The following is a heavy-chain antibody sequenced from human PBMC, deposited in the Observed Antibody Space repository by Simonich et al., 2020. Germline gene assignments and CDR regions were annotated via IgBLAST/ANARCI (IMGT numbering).Heavy chain of an antibody. Sequence: GGGLVQPGGSLRLSCAAAGFTFSSYAMSWVRQAPGKGLEWVSAISGSGGITYYADSVKGRFTISRDNSKNTLYLQMNSLRAEDTAVYYCAKDLGGRITMIVVVIDAFDIWGQGTMVTVSS. CDR3: AKDLGGRITMIVVVIDAFDI. CDR2: ISGSGGIT. J-gene: IGHJ3*02. D-gene: IGHD3-22*01. CDR1: GFTFSSYA. V-gene: IGHV3-23*01.